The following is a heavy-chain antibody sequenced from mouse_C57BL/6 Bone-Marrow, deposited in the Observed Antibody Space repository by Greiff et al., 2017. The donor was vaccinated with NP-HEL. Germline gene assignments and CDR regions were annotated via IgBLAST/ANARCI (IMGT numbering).Heavy chain of an antibody. V-gene: IGHV14-4*01. CDR1: GFNIKDDY. Sequence: VQLKQSGAELVRPGASVKLSCTASGFNIKDDYMHWVKQRPEQGLEWIGWIDPENGDTEYASKFQGKATITADTSSNTAYLQLSSLTSEDTAVYYCTTRYGNWFAYWGQGTLVTVSA. CDR2: IDPENGDT. J-gene: IGHJ3*01. D-gene: IGHD2-10*02. CDR3: TTRYGNWFAY.